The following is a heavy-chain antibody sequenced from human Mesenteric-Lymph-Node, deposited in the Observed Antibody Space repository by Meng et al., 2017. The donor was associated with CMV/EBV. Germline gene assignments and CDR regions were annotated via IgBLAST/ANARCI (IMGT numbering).Heavy chain of an antibody. CDR3: ARWSHGMDV. CDR2: ISYDGNNK. D-gene: IGHD3-3*01. Sequence: GSLRLSCAVSGFTLNNYAMHWVRQAPGKGLDWVAVISYDGNNKYYADSVKGRFTISRDDSKNTLYLQMNTLRPEDTAKYYCARWSHGMDVWGQGTTVTVSS. V-gene: IGHV3-30-3*01. J-gene: IGHJ6*02. CDR1: GFTLNNYA.